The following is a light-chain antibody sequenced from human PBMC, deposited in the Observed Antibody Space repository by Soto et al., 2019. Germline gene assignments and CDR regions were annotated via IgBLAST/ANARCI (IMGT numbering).Light chain of an antibody. CDR3: QSYDSSLSGYVV. CDR1: SSNIGAGYD. CDR2: GNS. Sequence: QSVLTQPPSVSGAPGQRVTISCTGSSSNIGAGYDVHWYQQLPGTAPKLLIYGNSNRPSGVPDRFSRSKSGTSASLAITGLQAEDEEDYYCQSYDSSLSGYVVFGGGTKLTVL. V-gene: IGLV1-40*01. J-gene: IGLJ2*01.